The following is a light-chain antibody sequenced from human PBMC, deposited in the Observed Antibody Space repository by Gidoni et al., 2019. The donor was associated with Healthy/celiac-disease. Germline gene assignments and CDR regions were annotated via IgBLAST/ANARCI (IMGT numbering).Light chain of an antibody. V-gene: IGKV1-33*01. CDR2: DAS. CDR1: QDISNY. CDR3: QQDDKLPVT. Sequence: DIQMTQSPSSLSASVGDRVTITCQASQDISNYLNWYQQKPGKAPKLLISDASNVETGVQSRCSGRGSGKDFTFTSSSLQTEDIATYYCQQDDKLPVTFGQGTKLEIK. J-gene: IGKJ2*01.